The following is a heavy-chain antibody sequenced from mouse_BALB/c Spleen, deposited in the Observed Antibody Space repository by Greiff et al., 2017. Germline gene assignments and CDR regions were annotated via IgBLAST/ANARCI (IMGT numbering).Heavy chain of an antibody. V-gene: IGHV14-4*02. Sequence: VQLQQSGAELVRSGASVKLSCTASGFNIKDYYMHWVKQRPEQGLEWIGWIDPENGDTEYAPKFQGKATMTADTSSNTAYLQLSSLTSEDTAVYYCNAGGYGDYWGQGTTLTVSS. CDR3: NAGGYGDY. J-gene: IGHJ2*01. D-gene: IGHD2-2*01. CDR1: GFNIKDYY. CDR2: IDPENGDT.